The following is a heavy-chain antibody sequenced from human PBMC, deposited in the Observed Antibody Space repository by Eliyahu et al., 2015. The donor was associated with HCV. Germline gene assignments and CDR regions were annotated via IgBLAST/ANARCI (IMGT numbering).Heavy chain of an antibody. V-gene: IGHV3-7*01. CDR1: GFTFSTYW. CDR3: TRSCDY. Sequence: HLVESGGGLVXPGGSLRLSCAASGFTFSTYWMNWVRQAPGKGLEWVAAINPDESEKYYVDSVKGRFTISRDNAKNSVHLQMTSLRAEDTAVYYCTRSCDYWGQGTLAAVSS. CDR2: INPDESEK. J-gene: IGHJ4*02.